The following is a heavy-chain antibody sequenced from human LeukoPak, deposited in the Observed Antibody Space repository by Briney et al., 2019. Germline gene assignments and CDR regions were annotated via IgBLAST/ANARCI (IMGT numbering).Heavy chain of an antibody. Sequence: SETLSLTCTVSGGSISSYYWSWIRQPPGKGLEWIGYIYYSGSTNYNPSLKSRVTISVDTSKNQFSLKLNSVTAADTAVYYCARGALRGPFDPWGQGTLVTVSS. CDR1: GGSISSYY. CDR3: ARGALRGPFDP. J-gene: IGHJ5*02. V-gene: IGHV4-59*01. CDR2: IYYSGST.